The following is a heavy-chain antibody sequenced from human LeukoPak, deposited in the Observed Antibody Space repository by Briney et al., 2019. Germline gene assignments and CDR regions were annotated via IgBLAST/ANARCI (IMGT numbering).Heavy chain of an antibody. J-gene: IGHJ4*02. D-gene: IGHD1-26*01. Sequence: GSLRLSCAASGFTFSSYGMHWVRQAPGKGLEWVAVIWYDGSNKYYADSVKGRFTISRDNSKNTLYLQMNSLRAEDTAVYSCARAVVGATTYYFDYWGQGTLVTVSS. CDR1: GFTFSSYG. CDR3: ARAVVGATTYYFDY. CDR2: IWYDGSNK. V-gene: IGHV3-33*01.